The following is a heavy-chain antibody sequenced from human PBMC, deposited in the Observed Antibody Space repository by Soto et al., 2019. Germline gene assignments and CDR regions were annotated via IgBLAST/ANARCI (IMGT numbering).Heavy chain of an antibody. CDR1: GGSISSSNW. D-gene: IGHD3-22*01. CDR3: ASYTYYYDSSGYSHDAFDI. V-gene: IGHV4-4*02. J-gene: IGHJ3*02. Sequence: QVQLQESGPGLVKPSGTLSLTCAVSGGSISSSNWWSWVRQPPGKGLEWIGEIYHSGSTNYNPSLKGRVTISVDKSKNQFSLKLSSVTAADTAVYYCASYTYYYDSSGYSHDAFDIWGQGTMVTVSS. CDR2: IYHSGST.